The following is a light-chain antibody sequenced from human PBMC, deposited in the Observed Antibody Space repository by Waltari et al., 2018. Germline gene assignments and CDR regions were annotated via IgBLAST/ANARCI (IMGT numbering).Light chain of an antibody. CDR1: SSDVGSYNL. V-gene: IGLV2-23*01. J-gene: IGLJ2*01. CDR3: CSYAGSSTLL. Sequence: QSALTQPASVSGSPGQSITVSCTGTSSDVGSYNLVSWYQQHPGKAPKLMIYEGSKRPSGGSNRFSGSKSGNTASLTISGLQAEDEADYYCCSYAGSSTLLFGGGTKVTVL. CDR2: EGS.